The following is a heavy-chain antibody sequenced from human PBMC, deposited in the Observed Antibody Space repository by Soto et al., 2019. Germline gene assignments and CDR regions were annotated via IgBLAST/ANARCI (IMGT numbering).Heavy chain of an antibody. V-gene: IGHV6-1*01. D-gene: IGHD3-9*01. Sequence: PSQTLSLTCAISGDSVSSKTAAWNWIRQSPSRGLEWLGRTYFRSKWYNDYAISVKSRITINPDTSKNQFSLLLNSVTPEDTAVYYCARVSFDHFGHLFDSWSQGSLDTGS. CDR1: GDSVSSKTAA. J-gene: IGHJ5*01. CDR3: ARVSFDHFGHLFDS. CDR2: TYFRSKWYN.